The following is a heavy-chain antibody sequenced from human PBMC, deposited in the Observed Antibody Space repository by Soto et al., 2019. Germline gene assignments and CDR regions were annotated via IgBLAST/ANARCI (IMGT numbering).Heavy chain of an antibody. CDR2: INDRGSI. D-gene: IGHD3-9*01. Sequence: QVQLQQWGAGPLRPLETLSLTCGVSGGSFSGYYWAWIRQSPGKGLEWIGEINDRGSINYNPSLKSRVSSAVDTSKKHYSLNRRSATAADTAVDYCARESHDILTGPPWVWYFDLWGRGTLVTVSS. CDR3: ARESHDILTGPPWVWYFDL. CDR1: GGSFSGYY. V-gene: IGHV4-34*01. J-gene: IGHJ2*01.